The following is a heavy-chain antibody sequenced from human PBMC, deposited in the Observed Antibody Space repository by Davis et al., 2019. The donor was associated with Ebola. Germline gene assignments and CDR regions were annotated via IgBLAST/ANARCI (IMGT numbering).Heavy chain of an antibody. CDR2: IYSGDNT. Sequence: GGSLRLSCAASGFTVSNSYMSWVRQAPGKGLEWVSTIYSGDNTNYADSVRGRFTISRDISKNTLVLQMNSLRAEDTAVYYCVREEVTADYWGQGTLVTVSS. J-gene: IGHJ4*02. D-gene: IGHD2-21*02. V-gene: IGHV3-66*01. CDR1: GFTVSNSY. CDR3: VREEVTADY.